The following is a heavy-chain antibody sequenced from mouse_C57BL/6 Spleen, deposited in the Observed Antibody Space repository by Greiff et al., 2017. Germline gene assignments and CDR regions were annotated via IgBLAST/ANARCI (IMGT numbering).Heavy chain of an antibody. D-gene: IGHD2-2*01. CDR3: ARSGGVTDYYAMDY. V-gene: IGHV1-55*01. Sequence: VQLQQPGAELVKPGASVKMSCKASGYTFTSYWITWVKQRPGQGLEWIGDIYPGSGSTNYNEKFKSKATLTVDTSSSTAYMQLSSLTSEDSAVYYCARSGGVTDYYAMDYWGQGTSVTVSS. J-gene: IGHJ4*01. CDR1: GYTFTSYW. CDR2: IYPGSGST.